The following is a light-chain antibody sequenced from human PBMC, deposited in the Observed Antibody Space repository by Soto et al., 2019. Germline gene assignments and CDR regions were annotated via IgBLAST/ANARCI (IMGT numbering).Light chain of an antibody. Sequence: AIPLTQSPSSLSASVGDGVTITCRASPGISSALAWYQQKPGKAPKLLIYDASTLESGVPSRFSGSGSGTDFTLTISSLQPEDFATYFCQQFYTYPFTFGQGTNLEIK. CDR1: PGISSA. CDR3: QQFYTYPFT. J-gene: IGKJ2*01. CDR2: DAS. V-gene: IGKV1-13*02.